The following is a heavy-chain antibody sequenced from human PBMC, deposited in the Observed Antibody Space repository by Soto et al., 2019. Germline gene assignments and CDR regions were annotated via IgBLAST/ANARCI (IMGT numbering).Heavy chain of an antibody. CDR3: AKDRLSGSYHRYFDS. D-gene: IGHD1-26*01. J-gene: IGHJ4*02. CDR2: FCGGAGAT. V-gene: IGHV3-23*01. CDR1: GFTFSSYG. Sequence: EVQLLESGGGLVQPGGSLRLSCAASGFTFSSYGMSWVRQAPGKGLEWVSGFCGGAGATLYADSVKGRFTVSRDNSKNTLCLQMNSLRADDTAVYYCAKDRLSGSYHRYFDSWGQGTLVTVSS.